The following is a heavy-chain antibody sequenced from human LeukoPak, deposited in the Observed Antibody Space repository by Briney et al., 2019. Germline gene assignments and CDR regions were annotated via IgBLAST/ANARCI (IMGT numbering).Heavy chain of an antibody. D-gene: IGHD2-15*01. CDR1: GSISSGSYY. Sequence: SSETLSLTCTVSGSISSGSYYWTWIRQPPGKGLEWIGYIYYTGSTNSNPSLKSRVTMSVVASKNQISLKLNSVTAADTAVYYCARQNPNEGDCSGGSCGMDVWGQGTTVTVSS. V-gene: IGHV4-61*01. CDR3: ARQNPNEGDCSGGSCGMDV. J-gene: IGHJ6*02. CDR2: IYYTGST.